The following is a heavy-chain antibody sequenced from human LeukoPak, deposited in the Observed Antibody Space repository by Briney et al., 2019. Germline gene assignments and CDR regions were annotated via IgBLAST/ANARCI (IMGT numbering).Heavy chain of an antibody. CDR3: AKDRRFNYYYYMDV. J-gene: IGHJ6*03. CDR2: ISSSGNTI. Sequence: PGGSLRLSCAASGFTFSSYEMNWVRQAPGKGLEWVSYISSSGNTIYYADSVKGRFTISKDISKNTLYLQMNSLRAEDTAVYYCAKDRRFNYYYYMDVWGKGTTVTISS. V-gene: IGHV3-48*03. CDR1: GFTFSSYE.